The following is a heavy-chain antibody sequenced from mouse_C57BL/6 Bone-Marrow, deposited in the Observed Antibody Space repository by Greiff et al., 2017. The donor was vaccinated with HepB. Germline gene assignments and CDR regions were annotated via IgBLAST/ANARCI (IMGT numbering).Heavy chain of an antibody. Sequence: DVMLVESGGGLVKPGGSLKLSCAASGFTFSSYAMSWVRQTPEKRLEWVATISDGGSYTYYPDNVKGRFTISRDNAKNNRYLQMSHLKSEDTAMYCCARGGLRPSWFAYWGQGTLVTVSA. CDR1: GFTFSSYA. CDR2: ISDGGSYT. CDR3: ARGGLRPSWFAY. D-gene: IGHD2-4*01. V-gene: IGHV5-4*03. J-gene: IGHJ3*01.